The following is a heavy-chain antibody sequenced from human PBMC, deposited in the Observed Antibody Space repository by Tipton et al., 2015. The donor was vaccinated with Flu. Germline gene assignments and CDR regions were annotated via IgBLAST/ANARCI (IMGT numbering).Heavy chain of an antibody. CDR1: GDSIGSNYY. Sequence: LRLSCSVSGDSIGSNYYWGWIRQPPGKGLEWIGNIHKTGSPYFNPSLTGRVSISVDTSKNQFSLRLTSVTAADTAVYFCARRTFSNYVSEPKNWFDFWGQGTLVTVSS. J-gene: IGHJ5*01. CDR3: ARRTFSNYVSEPKNWFDF. CDR2: IHKTGSP. V-gene: IGHV4-38-2*01. D-gene: IGHD4-11*01.